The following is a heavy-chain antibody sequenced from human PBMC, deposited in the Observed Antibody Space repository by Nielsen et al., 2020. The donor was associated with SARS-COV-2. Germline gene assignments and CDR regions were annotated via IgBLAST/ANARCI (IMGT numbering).Heavy chain of an antibody. CDR2: IIPILGTA. V-gene: IGHV1-69*11. CDR3: ARATGGYCSGGSCYYFDY. J-gene: IGHJ4*02. CDR1: GGTFSSYA. Sequence: SVKVSCKASGGTFSSYAISWVRQAPGQGLEWMGRIIPILGTANYAQKFQGRVTITADESTSTAYMELSSLRSEDTAVYYCARATGGYCSGGSCYYFDYWGQGTLVTVSS. D-gene: IGHD2-15*01.